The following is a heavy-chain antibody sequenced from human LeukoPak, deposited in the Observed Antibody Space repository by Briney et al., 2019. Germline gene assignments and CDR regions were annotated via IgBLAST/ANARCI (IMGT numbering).Heavy chain of an antibody. V-gene: IGHV3-23*01. CDR1: GLTPSSCG. Sequence: GGSLRLSCAASGLTPSSCGMSWVRRAPGKGLEWVSAISGSGGSTYYADSVKGRFTISRDNSKNTLYLQMNSLRAEDTAVYYCAKFDRAFDIWGQGTMVTVSS. CDR2: ISGSGGST. CDR3: AKFDRAFDI. J-gene: IGHJ3*02. D-gene: IGHD3-9*01.